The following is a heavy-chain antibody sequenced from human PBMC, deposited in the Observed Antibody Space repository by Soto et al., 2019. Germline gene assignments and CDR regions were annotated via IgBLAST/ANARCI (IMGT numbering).Heavy chain of an antibody. D-gene: IGHD3-22*01. CDR1: GYTFTGYY. Sequence: ASVKVSCKASGYTFTGYYMHWVRQAPGQGLEWMGWINPNSGGTNYAQKFQGWVTMTRDTSISTAYMELSRLRSDDTAVCYCARGAGTYYYDSSGYYYPYYFDYWGQRTLVTVSS. CDR2: INPNSGGT. CDR3: ARGAGTYYYDSSGYYYPYYFDY. V-gene: IGHV1-2*04. J-gene: IGHJ4*02.